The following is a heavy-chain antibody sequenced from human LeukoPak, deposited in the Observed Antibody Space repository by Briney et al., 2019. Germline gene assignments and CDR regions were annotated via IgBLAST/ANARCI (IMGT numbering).Heavy chain of an antibody. V-gene: IGHV4-59*08. CDR2: IYYSGST. Sequence: SETLSLTCTVSGGSISSYYWTWIRQPPGKGLEWIGYIYYSGSTNYNPSLKSRVTISVDTAKNQFSLKLSSVTAADTAVYYCARRGYFDYWGQGTLVTVSS. J-gene: IGHJ4*02. CDR3: ARRGYFDY. D-gene: IGHD3-10*01. CDR1: GGSISSYY.